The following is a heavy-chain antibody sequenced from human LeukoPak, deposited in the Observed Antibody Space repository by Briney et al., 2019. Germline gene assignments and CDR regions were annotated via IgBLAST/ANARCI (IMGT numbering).Heavy chain of an antibody. CDR2: VSTSGVST. Sequence: GGSLRLSCAASGFTFSNYNMNWVRQAPGRGLEWVSEVSTSGVSTYYADSVKGRFTISRDNAKKSLYLQMNSLRVEDTAVYYCAVRSDYWGPGILVPVSA. J-gene: IGHJ4*02. CDR3: AVRSDY. D-gene: IGHD3-16*02. CDR1: GFTFSNYN. V-gene: IGHV3-48*04.